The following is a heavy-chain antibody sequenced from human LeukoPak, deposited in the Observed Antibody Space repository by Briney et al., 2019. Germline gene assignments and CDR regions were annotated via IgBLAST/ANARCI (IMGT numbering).Heavy chain of an antibody. D-gene: IGHD3-10*01. Sequence: KASETLSLTCTVSGGSIRSYYWNWIRQPPGKGLEWIGYIYYSGNTNYNPSLESRVTISVDTSKNQFSLKLSSVTAADTAVYYCATDNSYGSGSYYTWGQGTLVTVSS. CDR1: GGSIRSYY. J-gene: IGHJ4*02. V-gene: IGHV4-59*01. CDR3: ATDNSYGSGSYYT. CDR2: IYYSGNT.